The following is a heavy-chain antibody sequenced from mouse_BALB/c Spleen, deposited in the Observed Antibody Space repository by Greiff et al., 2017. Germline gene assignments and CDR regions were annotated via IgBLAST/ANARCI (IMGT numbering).Heavy chain of an antibody. CDR2: ISSGSSTI. J-gene: IGHJ3*01. CDR1: GFTFSSFG. V-gene: IGHV5-17*02. Sequence: EVKLMESGGGLVQPGGSRKLSCAASGFTFSSFGMHWVRQAPEKGLEWVAYISSGSSTIYYADTVKGRFTISRDNPKNTLFLQMTSLRSEDTAMYYCARSRRTTEAWFAYWGQGTLVTVSA. D-gene: IGHD2-12*01. CDR3: ARSRRTTEAWFAY.